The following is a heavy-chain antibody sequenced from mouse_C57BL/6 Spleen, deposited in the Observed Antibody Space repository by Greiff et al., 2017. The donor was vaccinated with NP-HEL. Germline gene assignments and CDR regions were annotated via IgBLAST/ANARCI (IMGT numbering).Heavy chain of an antibody. D-gene: IGHD1-1*01. J-gene: IGHJ1*03. CDR2: IYPYNGVS. V-gene: IGHV1-31*01. Sequence: DVQLQESGPELVKPGASVKISCKASGYSFTGYYMHWVKQSHGNILDWIGYIYPYNGVSSYNQKFKGKATLTVDKSSSTAYMELRSLTSEDSAVYYCASLYYGSSRWYFDVWGTGTTVTVSS. CDR3: ASLYYGSSRWYFDV. CDR1: GYSFTGYY.